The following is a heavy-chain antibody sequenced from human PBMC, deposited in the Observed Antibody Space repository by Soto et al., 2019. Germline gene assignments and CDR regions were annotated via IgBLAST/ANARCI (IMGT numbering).Heavy chain of an antibody. Sequence: EVQLLESGGGLVQPGGSLRLSCAASGFTFSSYAMSWVRQAPGKGLEWVSAISGSGGSTYYADSVKGRFTISRDNSKNTLYLQMNSLRAEDTAVYYCAKDNTIFGVPPPNDWFDPWGQGTLVTVSS. CDR2: ISGSGGST. CDR3: AKDNTIFGVPPPNDWFDP. D-gene: IGHD3-3*01. CDR1: GFTFSSYA. V-gene: IGHV3-23*01. J-gene: IGHJ5*02.